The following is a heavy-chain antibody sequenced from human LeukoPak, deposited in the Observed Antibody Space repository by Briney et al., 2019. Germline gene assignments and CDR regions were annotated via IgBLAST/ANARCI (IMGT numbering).Heavy chain of an antibody. CDR2: IKQDGSEK. CDR3: ARMPGRWARYMDV. V-gene: IGHV3-7*01. J-gene: IGHJ6*03. CDR1: GFTFSSYW. Sequence: GGSLRLSCAASGFTFSSYWMSWVRQAPGKGLEWVANIKQDGSEKYYVDSVKGRFTISRDNAKNSLYLQMNSLRAEDTAVYYCARMPGRWARYMDVWGKGATVTVSS. D-gene: IGHD5-24*01.